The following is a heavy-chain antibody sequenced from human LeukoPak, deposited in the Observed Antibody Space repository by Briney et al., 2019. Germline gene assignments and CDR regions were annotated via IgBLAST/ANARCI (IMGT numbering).Heavy chain of an antibody. Sequence: GGSLRLSCAASGFTFSSYAMSWVRQAPGKGLEWVSAISGSGGSTYYADSVKGRFTISRDNSKSTLYLQMNSLRAEDTAVYYCAKASNYQLRFHYFDYWGQGTLVTVSS. CDR3: AKASNYQLRFHYFDY. CDR1: GFTFSSYA. J-gene: IGHJ4*02. CDR2: ISGSGGST. V-gene: IGHV3-23*01. D-gene: IGHD3-3*01.